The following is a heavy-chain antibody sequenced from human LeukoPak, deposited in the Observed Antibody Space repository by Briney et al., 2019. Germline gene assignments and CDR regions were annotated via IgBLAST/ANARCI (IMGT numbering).Heavy chain of an antibody. J-gene: IGHJ3*02. Sequence: GGSLTLSCAASGFTFSTYAMSWVRQAPGKGLEWVSAIGSSGDSTYYADSVKGRFTISRDNSKNTLYVHMNSLRAEDTAIYYCAKDYVGQVPDAFDIWGQGTMVTVSS. CDR1: GFTFSTYA. CDR2: IGSSGDST. CDR3: AKDYVGQVPDAFDI. D-gene: IGHD1-26*01. V-gene: IGHV3-23*01.